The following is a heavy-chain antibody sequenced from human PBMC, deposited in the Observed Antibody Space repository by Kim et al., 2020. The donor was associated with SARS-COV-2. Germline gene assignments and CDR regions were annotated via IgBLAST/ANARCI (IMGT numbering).Heavy chain of an antibody. Sequence: SGPTLVNPTQTLTLTCTFSGFSLATSGVSVGWIRQPPGKALEWLALIYWNDTREYSPSLKTRLTVTKDTPKNQVVLKMTNMDLVDTATYYCAHRNWGFGDDDRELDYWGQGTLVTVSS. D-gene: IGHD7-27*01. CDR3: AHRNWGFGDDDRELDY. CDR1: GFSLATSGVS. V-gene: IGHV2-5*01. CDR2: IYWNDTR. J-gene: IGHJ4*02.